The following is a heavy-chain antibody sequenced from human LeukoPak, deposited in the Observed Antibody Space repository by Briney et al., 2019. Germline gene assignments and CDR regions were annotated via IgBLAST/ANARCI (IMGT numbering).Heavy chain of an antibody. CDR3: ARVGSGVNLYYFDY. Sequence: ASETLSLTCTVSGDSISGSNYFWGWIRQPPGKGLEWIGNFYPSGSTYYNPSLKSRVTIAEDTSKNQFSLRLSSVTAADTAVYYCARVGSGVNLYYFDYWGRGTLVTVSS. CDR2: FYPSGST. V-gene: IGHV4-39*07. D-gene: IGHD4-23*01. J-gene: IGHJ4*02. CDR1: GDSISGSNYF.